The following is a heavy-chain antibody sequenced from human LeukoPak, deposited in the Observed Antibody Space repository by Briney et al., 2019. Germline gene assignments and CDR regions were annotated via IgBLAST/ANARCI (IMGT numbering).Heavy chain of an antibody. V-gene: IGHV4-59*01. D-gene: IGHD6-13*01. CDR1: GGSISSYH. Sequence: SETLSLTCTVSGGSISSYHWSWLRQPPGKGLEWIGYMYYSGSTNYNSSLKSRVTISVDTSKNQFSLNLTSVTAADTAMYYCARVDSSSWYSVDYWGQGTLVTVSS. CDR2: MYYSGST. CDR3: ARVDSSSWYSVDY. J-gene: IGHJ4*02.